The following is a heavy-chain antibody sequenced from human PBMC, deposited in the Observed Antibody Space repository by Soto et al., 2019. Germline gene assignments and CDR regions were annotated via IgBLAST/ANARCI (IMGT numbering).Heavy chain of an antibody. D-gene: IGHD1-26*01. CDR1: GGSINSGDYY. CDR3: ARGWLGGGQASDLGY. Sequence: QVQLQESGPGLVKPSQTLSLTCTVSGGSINSGDYYWSWIRQPPGKGLEWIGCIYYSGNTYYSPSLNSRVNISLGTSKNQISLKLSSVTAADTAVYYCARGWLGGGQASDLGYWGQGTLVTVSS. CDR2: IYYSGNT. J-gene: IGHJ4*02. V-gene: IGHV4-30-4*01.